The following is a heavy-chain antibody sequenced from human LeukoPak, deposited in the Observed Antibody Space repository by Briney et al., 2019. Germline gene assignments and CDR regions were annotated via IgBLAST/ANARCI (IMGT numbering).Heavy chain of an antibody. V-gene: IGHV1-2*06. CDR2: INPNSGGT. CDR1: GYTLTGYY. J-gene: IGHJ4*02. CDR3: ARDVAAAGDY. D-gene: IGHD6-13*01. Sequence: ASVKVSCKASGYTLTGYYMHWVRQAPGEGLEWIGRINPNSGGTNYAQKFQGRVTMTRDTSISTAYMELSRLRSDDTAVYYCARDVAAAGDYWGQGTLVTVSA.